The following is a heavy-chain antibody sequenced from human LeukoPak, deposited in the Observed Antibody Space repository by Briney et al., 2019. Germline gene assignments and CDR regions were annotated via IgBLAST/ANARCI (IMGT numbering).Heavy chain of an antibody. CDR2: IYYSGNT. CDR1: GGSISSYY. Sequence: SETLSLTCTVSGGSISSYYWSWIRQPPGKGLEWIGYIYYSGNTNYNPSLKSRVTISVDTSKNQFSLNLSSVTAADTAVYYCVRDGSGSYYRDWGQGTLVTVSS. J-gene: IGHJ4*02. D-gene: IGHD3-10*01. V-gene: IGHV4-59*01. CDR3: VRDGSGSYYRD.